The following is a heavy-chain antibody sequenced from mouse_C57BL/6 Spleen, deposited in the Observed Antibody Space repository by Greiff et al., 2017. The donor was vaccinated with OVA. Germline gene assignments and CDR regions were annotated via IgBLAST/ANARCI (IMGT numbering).Heavy chain of an antibody. J-gene: IGHJ3*01. D-gene: IGHD2-4*01. CDR3: ARGGGLRPWFAY. CDR2: LDPSDSYT. CDR1: GYTFTSYW. Sequence: QVQLQQSGAELVKPGASVKLSCKASGYTFTSYWMQWVKQRPGQGLEWIGELDPSDSYTNYNQKFKGKATLTVDTSSSTAYMQLSSLTSEDSAGYDCARGGGLRPWFAYWGQGTLVTVSA. V-gene: IGHV1-50*01.